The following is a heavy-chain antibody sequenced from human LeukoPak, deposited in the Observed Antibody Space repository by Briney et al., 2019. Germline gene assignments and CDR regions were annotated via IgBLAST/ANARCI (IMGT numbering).Heavy chain of an antibody. D-gene: IGHD3-22*01. Sequence: GGSLRLSCAASGFTFSSYGMHWVRQAPGKGLEWVAFIRYDGSNKYYADSVKGRFTISRDNSKNTLYLQMNSLRAEDTAVYYCAKGRYYDSSGDDYWGQGTLVTVSS. CDR1: GFTFSSYG. V-gene: IGHV3-30*02. J-gene: IGHJ4*02. CDR3: AKGRYYDSSGDDY. CDR2: IRYDGSNK.